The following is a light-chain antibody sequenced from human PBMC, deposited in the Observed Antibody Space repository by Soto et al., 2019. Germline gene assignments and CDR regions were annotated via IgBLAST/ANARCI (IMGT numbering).Light chain of an antibody. J-gene: IGKJ1*01. Sequence: DIQMTQSPSTLSASVGDRVTITCRASQSISSWLAWYQQKPGKAPKLLIYKASSLESGVPSRFSGRGPGTEFTLTVRSLQPDDFATYYCQQDNSWTFGQGTKVEIK. V-gene: IGKV1-5*03. CDR1: QSISSW. CDR3: QQDNSWT. CDR2: KAS.